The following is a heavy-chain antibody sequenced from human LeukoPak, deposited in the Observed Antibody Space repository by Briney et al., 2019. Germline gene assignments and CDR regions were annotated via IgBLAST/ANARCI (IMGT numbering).Heavy chain of an antibody. CDR1: GFTFSNHG. D-gene: IGHD2-2*01. CDR2: IWSDGGNR. J-gene: IGHJ3*02. V-gene: IGHV3-33*06. CDR3: AKDFSQYQLLLAFDI. Sequence: GGSLRLSCAVSGFTFSNHGIHWVRQAPGKGLEWVAVIWSDGGNRYYSDSVKGRLTISRDNSKNAVYLQMNSLRAEDTAVYYCAKDFSQYQLLLAFDIWGQGTMVTVSS.